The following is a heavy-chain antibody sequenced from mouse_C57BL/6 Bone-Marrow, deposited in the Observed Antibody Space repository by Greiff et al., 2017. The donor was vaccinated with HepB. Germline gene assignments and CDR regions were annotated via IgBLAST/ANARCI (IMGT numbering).Heavy chain of an antibody. V-gene: IGHV1-82*01. Sequence: VKLQESGPELVKPGASVKISCKASGYAFSSSWMNWVKQRPGKGLEWIGRIYPGDGDTNYNGKFKGKATLTADKSSSTAYMQLSSLTSEDSAVYFCARLDSSGSAWFAYWGQGTLVTVSA. CDR3: ARLDSSGSAWFAY. CDR1: GYAFSSSW. D-gene: IGHD3-2*02. J-gene: IGHJ3*01. CDR2: IYPGDGDT.